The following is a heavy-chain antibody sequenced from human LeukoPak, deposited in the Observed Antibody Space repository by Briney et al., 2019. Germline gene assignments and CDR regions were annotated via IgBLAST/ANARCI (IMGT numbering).Heavy chain of an antibody. CDR2: ISSSSSYI. CDR1: GFTFISYS. V-gene: IGHV3-21*01. D-gene: IGHD6-19*01. Sequence: PGGSLSFSCAPSGFTFISYSMNWVGQAPGKGLRGVSSISSSSSYIYYADSVKGRFTISRDNAKNSLYLQMNSLRAEDTAVYYCARDKGSGQWKSDYWGQGTLVTVSS. J-gene: IGHJ4*02. CDR3: ARDKGSGQWKSDY.